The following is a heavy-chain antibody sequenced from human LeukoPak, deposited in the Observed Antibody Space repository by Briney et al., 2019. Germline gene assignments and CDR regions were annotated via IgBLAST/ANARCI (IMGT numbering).Heavy chain of an antibody. Sequence: SVKVSCKASGGTFSSYAISWVRQAPGQGLEWMGGMIPIFGTANYAQKFQGRVTITADESTSTAYMELSSLRSEDTAVYYCAATPYYYDSSGYYYGYYWGQGTLVTVSS. D-gene: IGHD3-22*01. V-gene: IGHV1-69*13. CDR3: AATPYYYDSSGYYYGYY. CDR1: GGTFSSYA. J-gene: IGHJ4*02. CDR2: MIPIFGTA.